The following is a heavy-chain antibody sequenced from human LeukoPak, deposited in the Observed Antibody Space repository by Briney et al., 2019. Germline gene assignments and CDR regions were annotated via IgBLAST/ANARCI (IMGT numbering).Heavy chain of an antibody. D-gene: IGHD3-10*01. CDR3: ARVKDRISMVRGVLSPQNYYYYYMDV. J-gene: IGHJ6*03. Sequence: ASVKVSCKASGYIFTDYYMHWVRQAPGQGLEWMGWINPNSGGTNYAQKFQGRVSMTRDTSISTAYMELSRLRSDDTAVYYCARVKDRISMVRGVLSPQNYYYYYMDVWGKGTTVTVSS. CDR2: INPNSGGT. V-gene: IGHV1-2*02. CDR1: GYIFTDYY.